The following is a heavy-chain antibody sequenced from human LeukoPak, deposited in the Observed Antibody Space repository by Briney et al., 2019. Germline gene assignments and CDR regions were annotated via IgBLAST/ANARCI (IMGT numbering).Heavy chain of an antibody. Sequence: GRSLRLSCAASGFTFSSYAMHWVRQAPGKGLEWVAVISYDGSNKYYADSVKDRFTISRDNSKNTLYLQMNSLRAEDTAVYYCAKDGIRHAFDIWGQGTMVTVSS. V-gene: IGHV3-30*04. D-gene: IGHD3-16*01. CDR3: AKDGIRHAFDI. J-gene: IGHJ3*02. CDR2: ISYDGSNK. CDR1: GFTFSSYA.